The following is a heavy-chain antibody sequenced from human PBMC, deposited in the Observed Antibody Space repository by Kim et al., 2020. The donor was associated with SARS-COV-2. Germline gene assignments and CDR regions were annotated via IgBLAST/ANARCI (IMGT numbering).Heavy chain of an antibody. CDR1: GGTFSSYA. Sequence: SVKVSCKASGGTFSSYAISWVRQAPGQGLEWMGGIIPIFGTANYAQKFQGRVTITADESTSTAYMELSSLRSEDTAVYYCARGPRPGIAAAADAFDIWGQGTMVTVSS. V-gene: IGHV1-69*13. CDR2: IIPIFGTA. J-gene: IGHJ3*02. CDR3: ARGPRPGIAAAADAFDI. D-gene: IGHD6-13*01.